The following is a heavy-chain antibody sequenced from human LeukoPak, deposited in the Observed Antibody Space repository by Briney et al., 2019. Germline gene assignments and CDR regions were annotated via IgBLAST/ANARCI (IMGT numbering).Heavy chain of an antibody. CDR1: GGSISGYF. J-gene: IGHJ4*02. CDR2: IYYSGST. D-gene: IGHD4-17*01. CDR3: AREDYGDYSQSFDS. V-gene: IGHV4-59*01. Sequence: SETLSLTCTVSGGSISGYFWSWIRQPPGKGLEWIGYIYYSGSTNYNPSLKSRVTISVDTSKNQFSLKLSSVTAADTAVCYCAREDYGDYSQSFDSWGQGTLVTVSS.